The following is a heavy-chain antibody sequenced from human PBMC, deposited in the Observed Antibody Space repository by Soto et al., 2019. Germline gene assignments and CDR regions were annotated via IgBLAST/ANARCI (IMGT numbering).Heavy chain of an antibody. CDR1: GYTFTSYG. J-gene: IGHJ5*02. Sequence: ASVKVSCKTSGYTFTSYGISWVRQAPGQGLEWMGWITTDNGNTNYAQKLQGRVTMTTDTSTSTAYMELRSLRSDDTAVYYCARSDSSGYYFWFDPWGQGTLVTVSS. CDR2: ITTDNGNT. V-gene: IGHV1-18*01. D-gene: IGHD3-22*01. CDR3: ARSDSSGYYFWFDP.